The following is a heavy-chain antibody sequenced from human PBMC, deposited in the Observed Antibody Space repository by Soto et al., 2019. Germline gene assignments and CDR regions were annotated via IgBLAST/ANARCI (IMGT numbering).Heavy chain of an antibody. CDR2: ISSRGTVK. CDR1: GFTLSNYE. V-gene: IGHV3-48*03. J-gene: IGHJ5*02. D-gene: IGHD3-16*02. CDR3: TRYRWFDA. Sequence: GGSLRLSCTASGFTLSNYEMNWVRRAPGKGLEWISYISSRGTVKYHADSVKGRFTISRDNAKNSLHLQMNSLRAEDTAVYYCTRYRWFDAWGQGTLVTVSS.